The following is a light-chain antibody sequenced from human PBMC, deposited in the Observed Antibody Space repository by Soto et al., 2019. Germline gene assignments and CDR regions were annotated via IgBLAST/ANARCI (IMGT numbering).Light chain of an antibody. CDR1: KXDIGVYDF. Sequence: QSVLTQPPSASGSPGQSVTISCTGTKXDIGVYDFVSWYQHHPGKAPRLIIYEVVQRPSGVPDRFSGSKSGNTVSLTVSGLQAADEADYFCKSYAGSNTYVFGSGTKVTVL. J-gene: IGLJ1*01. CDR2: EVV. V-gene: IGLV2-8*01. CDR3: KSYAGSNTYV.